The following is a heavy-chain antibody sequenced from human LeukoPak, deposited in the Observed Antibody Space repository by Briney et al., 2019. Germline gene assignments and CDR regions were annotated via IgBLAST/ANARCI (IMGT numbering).Heavy chain of an antibody. CDR3: ASPYCSSTSCYSNY. J-gene: IGHJ4*02. CDR1: GFTFSSYA. D-gene: IGHD2-2*01. Sequence: GGSLRLSCAASGFTFSSYAMSWVRQAPGKGLEWVSSISSSSSYIYYADSVKGRFTISRDNAKNSLYLQMNSLRAEDTAVYYCASPYCSSTSCYSNYWGQGTLVSVSS. CDR2: ISSSSSYI. V-gene: IGHV3-21*01.